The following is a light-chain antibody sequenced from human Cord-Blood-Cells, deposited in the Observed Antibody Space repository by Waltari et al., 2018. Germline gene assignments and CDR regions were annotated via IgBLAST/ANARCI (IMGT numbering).Light chain of an antibody. J-gene: IGLJ3*02. Sequence: QSVLTQPPSASGTPGQRVTISCSGSSPNIGSNTVNWYQQLPGTAPKLLIYSNNQRPAGVPDRVSGSKSGTSASLAISGLQSGDEADYYCAAWDDSLNGRVFGGGTKLTVL. CDR2: SNN. CDR1: SPNIGSNT. CDR3: AAWDDSLNGRV. V-gene: IGLV1-44*01.